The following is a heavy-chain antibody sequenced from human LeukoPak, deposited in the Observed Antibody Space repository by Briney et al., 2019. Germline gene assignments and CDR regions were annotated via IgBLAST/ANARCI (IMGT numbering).Heavy chain of an antibody. D-gene: IGHD2-2*01. J-gene: IGHJ5*02. CDR1: GFTFSSYG. Sequence: GGSLRLSCAASGFTFSSYGMHWVRQAPGKGLEWVAVIWYDGSNKYYADSVKGRFTISRDNSKNTLYLQMNSLRAEDTAVYYCAQDFSSTNKWFDPWGQGTLVTVSS. CDR3: AQDFSSTNKWFDP. V-gene: IGHV3-33*06. CDR2: IWYDGSNK.